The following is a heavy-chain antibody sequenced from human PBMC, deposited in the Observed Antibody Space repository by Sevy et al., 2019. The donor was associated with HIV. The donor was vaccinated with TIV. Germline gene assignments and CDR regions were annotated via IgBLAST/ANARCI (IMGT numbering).Heavy chain of an antibody. CDR2: ISYDGSNI. D-gene: IGHD5-18*01. CDR1: GFTFSTYG. J-gene: IGHJ4*02. Sequence: GGSLRLSCAASGFTFSTYGIHWVRQAPGKGLEWVAVISYDGSNIYYADSVKGRFTISRDNSKNTLYLQMNSLRAEDTAVYYCAKGGKGHRIQLWLSYFDYWGQGTLVTVSS. V-gene: IGHV3-30*18. CDR3: AKGGKGHRIQLWLSYFDY.